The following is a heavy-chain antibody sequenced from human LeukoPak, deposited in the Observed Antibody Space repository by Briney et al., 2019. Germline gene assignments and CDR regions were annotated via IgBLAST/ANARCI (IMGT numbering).Heavy chain of an antibody. CDR1: GFTFSSFW. CDR2: IKPDGGDK. D-gene: IGHD3-3*01. V-gene: IGHV3-7*01. Sequence: SGGSLRLSCAASGFTFSSFWMSWVRQAPGKGLEWVANIKPDGGDKYYVDSLKGRFTISRDNAKNSLYLQMNSLRAEDTAVYYCARDQNDDFGGSWGQGTLVTVSS. J-gene: IGHJ4*02. CDR3: ARDQNDDFGGS.